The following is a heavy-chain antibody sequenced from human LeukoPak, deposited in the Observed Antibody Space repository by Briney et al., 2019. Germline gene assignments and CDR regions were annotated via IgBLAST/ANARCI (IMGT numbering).Heavy chain of an antibody. CDR2: VSHDGRAE. CDR1: GFTIGNHG. J-gene: IGHJ5*02. D-gene: IGHD6-19*01. Sequence: GTSLRLSCAVSGFTIGNHGMHWVRQAAGKGLEWVAMVSHDGRAEYYRDSVKGRLTISRDNSNNMLYLQMNSLRVEDTAVYYCAKDWGSSGWYNWFDPWGQGTLVTVSS. CDR3: AKDWGSSGWYNWFDP. V-gene: IGHV3-30*18.